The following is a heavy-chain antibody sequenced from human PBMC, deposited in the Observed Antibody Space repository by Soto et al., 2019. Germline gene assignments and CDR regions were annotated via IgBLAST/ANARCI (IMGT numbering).Heavy chain of an antibody. CDR3: ARWSDNKVVDP. Sequence: QVQLVESGGGVVQPGRSLRLSCEASGFTFRSHGMHWVRQAPGKGLEWLAVIWYDGSEKYYADSVKGRFTISRDNSKNTPYLQMNSLTVEDTAVYDCARWSDNKVVDPWGQGTVVTVS. D-gene: IGHD1-1*01. J-gene: IGHJ5*02. CDR1: GFTFRSHG. CDR2: IWYDGSEK. V-gene: IGHV3-33*01.